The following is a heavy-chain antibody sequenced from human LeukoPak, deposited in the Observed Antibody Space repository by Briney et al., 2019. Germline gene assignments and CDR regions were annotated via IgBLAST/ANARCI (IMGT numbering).Heavy chain of an antibody. Sequence: ASVKVSCKVSGYTFTDYYMHWVQQAPGKGLEWMGLVDPEDGETIYAEKFQGRVTITADTSTDTAYMELSSLRSEDTAVYYCAFSSVYGGNLDYWGQGTLVTVSS. CDR2: VDPEDGET. CDR1: GYTFTDYY. V-gene: IGHV1-69-2*01. D-gene: IGHD4-23*01. CDR3: AFSSVYGGNLDY. J-gene: IGHJ4*02.